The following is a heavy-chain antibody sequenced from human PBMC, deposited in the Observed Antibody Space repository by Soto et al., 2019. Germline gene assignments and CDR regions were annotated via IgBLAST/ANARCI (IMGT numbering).Heavy chain of an antibody. J-gene: IGHJ4*02. CDR2: IKSKTDGGTT. Sequence: GESLKISCAASGFTFSNAWMSWVRQAPGKGLEWVGRIKSKTDGGTTDYAAPVKGRFTISRDDSKNTLYLQMNSLKTEDTAVYYCAVVTAIDYFDYWGQGTLVTVSS. D-gene: IGHD2-21*02. CDR1: GFTFSNAW. CDR3: AVVTAIDYFDY. V-gene: IGHV3-15*01.